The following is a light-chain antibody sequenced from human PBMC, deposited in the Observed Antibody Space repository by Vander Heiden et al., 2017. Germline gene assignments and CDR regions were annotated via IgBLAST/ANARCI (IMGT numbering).Light chain of an antibody. J-gene: IGKJ4*01. V-gene: IGKV4-1*01. CDR1: QTVLYRSDNQNY. CDR3: QQYYTTPFS. CDR2: WAS. Sequence: VLTQSPASLAVSLGERATIHCHSRQTVLYRSDNQNYLGWYQQKAGQPPKLLISWASTRESGVPDRFSASGSGTDFTLTISSLQSEDVAVYFCQQYYTTPFSFGGGTKVEI.